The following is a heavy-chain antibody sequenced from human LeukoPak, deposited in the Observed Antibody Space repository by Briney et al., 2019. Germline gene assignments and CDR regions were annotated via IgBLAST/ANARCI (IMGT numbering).Heavy chain of an antibody. CDR3: AGAGTTELYYYGMDV. CDR2: ISSSSSYI. D-gene: IGHD1-1*01. CDR1: GFTFNTYT. Sequence: GGSLRLSCAASGFTFNTYTLTWVRQAPGKGLEWVSSISSSSSYIYYADSLKGRFTISRDNAKNSLYLQMNSLRAEDTAVYYCAGAGTTELYYYGMDVWGQGTTVTVSS. J-gene: IGHJ6*02. V-gene: IGHV3-21*01.